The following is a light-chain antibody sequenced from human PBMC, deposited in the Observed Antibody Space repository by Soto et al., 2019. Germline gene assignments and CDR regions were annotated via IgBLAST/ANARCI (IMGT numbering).Light chain of an antibody. CDR2: QDS. J-gene: IGLJ2*01. CDR1: KLGDKY. Sequence: SYELTQPPSVSVSPGQTASITCSGDKLGDKYACWYQQKPGQSPVLVIYQDSKRPSGIPERFSGSNSGNTATLTISGTQAMGEADYYCQAWDSSVVFGGVTKLTVL. V-gene: IGLV3-1*01. CDR3: QAWDSSVV.